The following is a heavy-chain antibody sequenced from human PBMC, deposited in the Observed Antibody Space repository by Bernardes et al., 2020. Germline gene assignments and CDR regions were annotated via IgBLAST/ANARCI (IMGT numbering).Heavy chain of an antibody. Sequence: SATLSLTCAVFDGSFSDYYWTWIRPPPGKGLEWIGEINHSGSTNYNPSLKSRVTVSVDTSKNQFSLRLASVTAADTAVYYCARGLLIATVILSVSGDGAWFDPWGQGTLVTISS. CDR2: INHSGST. V-gene: IGHV4-34*01. J-gene: IGHJ5*02. CDR3: ARGLLIATVILSVSGDGAWFDP. D-gene: IGHD3-22*01. CDR1: DGSFSDYY.